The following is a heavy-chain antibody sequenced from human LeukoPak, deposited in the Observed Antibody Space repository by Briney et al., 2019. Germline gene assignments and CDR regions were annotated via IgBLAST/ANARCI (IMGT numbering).Heavy chain of an antibody. Sequence: ASVKVSCKVSGYTLTELSMHWVRQAPGKGLEWMGGFDPEDGETIYAQKFQGRVTMTEDTSIDTAYMELSSLRSEDTAVYYCARVADGIAAPGHDFDIWGQGTMVTVSS. CDR1: GYTLTELS. CDR2: FDPEDGET. D-gene: IGHD6-6*01. CDR3: ARVADGIAAPGHDFDI. J-gene: IGHJ3*02. V-gene: IGHV1-24*01.